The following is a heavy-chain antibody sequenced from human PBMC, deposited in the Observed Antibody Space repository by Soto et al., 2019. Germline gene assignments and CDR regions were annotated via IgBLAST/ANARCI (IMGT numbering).Heavy chain of an antibody. V-gene: IGHV3-21*01. CDR2: ISSSSSYI. Sequence: PGGSLRLSCAASGFTFSSYSMNWVRQAPGKGLEWVSSISSSSSYIYYADSVKGRFTISRDNAKNSLYLQMNSLRAEDTAVYYCARDYGSGSYYPDAFDIWGQGTMVTVSS. J-gene: IGHJ3*02. CDR1: GFTFSSYS. CDR3: ARDYGSGSYYPDAFDI. D-gene: IGHD3-10*01.